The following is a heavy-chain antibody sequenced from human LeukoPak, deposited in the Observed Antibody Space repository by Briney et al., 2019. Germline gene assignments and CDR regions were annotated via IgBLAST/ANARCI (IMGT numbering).Heavy chain of an antibody. CDR3: ARDNYGAEEGIGSSLVWLDP. J-gene: IGHJ5*02. V-gene: IGHV7-4-1*02. CDR2: IDTNTGNP. Sequence: VASMKVSCKASGYTFTNYAMNWVRQVPGQGLEWMGWIDTNTGNPTYAQGFTERFVFSLDTSVNTAYLQINSLKSEDTAVYYCARDNYGAEEGIGSSLVWLDPWGQGTLVTVSS. CDR1: GYTFTNYA. D-gene: IGHD6-13*01.